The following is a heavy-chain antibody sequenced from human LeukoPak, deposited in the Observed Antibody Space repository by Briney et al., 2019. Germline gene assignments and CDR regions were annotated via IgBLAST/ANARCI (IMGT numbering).Heavy chain of an antibody. CDR1: SSYW. D-gene: IGHD1-26*01. J-gene: IGHJ3*02. Sequence: GGSLRLSCAAFSSYWMTWVRQAPGKGLEWVANIKQDGSEKYYVDSVKGRFTISRDNAKNSLFLQVNSLRVEDTAVYYCARINSGRHLGDAFDIWGQGTTVTVSS. V-gene: IGHV3-7*01. CDR3: ARINSGRHLGDAFDI. CDR2: IKQDGSEK.